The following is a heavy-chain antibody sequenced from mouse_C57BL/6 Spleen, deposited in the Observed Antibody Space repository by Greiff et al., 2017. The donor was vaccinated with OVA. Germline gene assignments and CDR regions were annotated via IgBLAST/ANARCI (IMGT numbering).Heavy chain of an antibody. J-gene: IGHJ4*01. V-gene: IGHV5-17*01. CDR2: ISSGSSTI. CDR3: ARVDYYGSSYGDY. Sequence: DVHLVESGGGLVKPGGSLKLSCAASGFTFSDYGMHWVRQAPEKGLEWVAYISSGSSTIYYADTVKGRFTISRDNAKNTLFLQMTSLRSEDTAMYYCARVDYYGSSYGDYWGQGTSVTVSS. D-gene: IGHD1-1*01. CDR1: GFTFSDYG.